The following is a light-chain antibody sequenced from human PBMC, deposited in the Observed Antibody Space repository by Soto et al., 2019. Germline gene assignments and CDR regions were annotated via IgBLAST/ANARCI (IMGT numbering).Light chain of an antibody. CDR2: GAS. V-gene: IGKV3D-15*01. J-gene: IGKJ5*01. Sequence: ELVMPQSPAPLSVSPGERATLSCRASQSVSSNLAWYQQKPGQAPRLLIYGASTRATGIPARFSGSGSGTEFTLTISSLQSEDFAVYYCQQYNSWPITFGQGTRLEI. CDR3: QQYNSWPIT. CDR1: QSVSSN.